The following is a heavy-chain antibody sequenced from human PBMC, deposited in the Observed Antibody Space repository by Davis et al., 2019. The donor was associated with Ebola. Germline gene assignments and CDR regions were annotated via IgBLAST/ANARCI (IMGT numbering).Heavy chain of an antibody. V-gene: IGHV1-69*13. CDR3: ARGGRGSSGWDWFDP. J-gene: IGHJ5*02. CDR2: IIPIFGTA. D-gene: IGHD6-19*01. Sequence: AASVKVSCKASGGTFSSYAISWVRQAPGQGLEWMGGIIPIFGTANYAQKFQGRVTITADESTSTAYMELSSLRSEDTAVYYCARGGRGSSGWDWFDPWGQGTLVTVSS. CDR1: GGTFSSYA.